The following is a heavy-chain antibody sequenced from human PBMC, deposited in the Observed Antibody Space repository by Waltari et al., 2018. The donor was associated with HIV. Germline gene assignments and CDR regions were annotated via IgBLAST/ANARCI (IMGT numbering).Heavy chain of an antibody. CDR3: ARDRAGTTDYYDYGRDV. CDR2: INPNSGGT. V-gene: IGHV1-2*02. D-gene: IGHD1-7*01. J-gene: IGHJ6*02. Sequence: QVQLVQSGAEVKKPGASVKVSCKASGYTFTGYYMHWVRQAPGQGLEGRGGINPNSGGTNCSQKFQGRVTMTRDTSISTAYMELSRLRSDDTAVYYCARDRAGTTDYYDYGRDVWGQGTTVTVSS. CDR1: GYTFTGYY.